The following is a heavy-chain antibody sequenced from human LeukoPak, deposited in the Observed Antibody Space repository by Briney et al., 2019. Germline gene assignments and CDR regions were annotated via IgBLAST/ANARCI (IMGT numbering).Heavy chain of an antibody. J-gene: IGHJ6*02. CDR2: IYSGGST. CDR1: GXTVSSNY. CDR3: ATARDTRSGNYYYAMDV. D-gene: IGHD3-22*01. Sequence: PGGSLRLSWAASGXTVSSNYVSWVRQAPGKGLELVSVIYSGGSTYYADSVKGRFTISRDNSKNTLNLQMNSLRTEDTAVYYCATARDTRSGNYYYAMDVWGQGTTVTVSS. V-gene: IGHV3-53*05.